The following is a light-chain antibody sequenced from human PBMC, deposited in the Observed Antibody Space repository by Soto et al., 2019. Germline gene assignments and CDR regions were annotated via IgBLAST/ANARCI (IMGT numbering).Light chain of an antibody. J-gene: IGKJ4*01. CDR1: QDITFS. Sequence: DIQLTQSPSFLSASVGDRVTITCRASQDITFSLAWFQQKPGKAPKLLIYAASTLQSGVPSRFSGSGSGTEFTLTISSLQPEDFETYYCQQLQSFPLTFGGGTKVDIK. CDR2: AAS. CDR3: QQLQSFPLT. V-gene: IGKV1-9*01.